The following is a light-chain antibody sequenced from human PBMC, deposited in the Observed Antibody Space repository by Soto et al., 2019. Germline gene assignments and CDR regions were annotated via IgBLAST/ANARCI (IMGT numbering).Light chain of an antibody. Sequence: VLTQSPGTLSLSLGERATLSCRASQTINNNFLAWYQQRPGQSPRLLIYAASTRATGIPDRFSGSGSGTDFTLTISRLEPEDVAVYYCQQYGNSPPKTFGQGTKVEIK. CDR1: QTINNNF. CDR3: QQYGNSPPKT. CDR2: AAS. J-gene: IGKJ1*01. V-gene: IGKV3-20*01.